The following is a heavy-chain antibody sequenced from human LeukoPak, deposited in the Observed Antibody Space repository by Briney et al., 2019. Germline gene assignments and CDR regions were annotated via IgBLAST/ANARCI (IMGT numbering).Heavy chain of an antibody. V-gene: IGHV6-1*01. CDR2: TYYRSTWYN. CDR3: ARRLTQYDCFNP. J-gene: IGHJ5*02. D-gene: IGHD2-2*01. CDR1: GDSVSSNSVT. Sequence: SQTLSLTCAISGDSVSSNSVTWNWIRQSPSRGLEWLGRTYYRSTWYNDYAVSVRGRITVNPDTSKNRFSLHLNSVTPEDTAVYYCARRLTQYDCFNPWGQGILVTVSS.